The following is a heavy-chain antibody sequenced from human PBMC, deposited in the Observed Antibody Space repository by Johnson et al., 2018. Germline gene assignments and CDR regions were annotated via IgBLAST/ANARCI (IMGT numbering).Heavy chain of an antibody. Sequence: VQLVQSGGGLVQPGRSLRLSCVASGFTFDDYAVHWVRQAPGKGLEWVSGIRWNSGSIGYADSVKGRFTISRDNAKSSLYLQMNSLRAEDTALYYCAKIGRYDNSVGGMDGWGQGTTVTV. CDR1: GFTFDDYA. V-gene: IGHV3-9*01. CDR3: AKIGRYDNSVGGMDG. CDR2: IRWNSGSI. D-gene: IGHD3-22*01. J-gene: IGHJ6*02.